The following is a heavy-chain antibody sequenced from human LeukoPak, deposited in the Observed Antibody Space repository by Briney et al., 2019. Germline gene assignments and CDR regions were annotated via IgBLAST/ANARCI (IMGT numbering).Heavy chain of an antibody. CDR1: GFTFGDYA. D-gene: IGHD3-9*01. CDR2: IRSKAYGGTT. J-gene: IGHJ4*02. V-gene: IGHV3-49*04. Sequence: GGSLRLSCTASGFTFGDYAMSWVRQAPGKGLEWVGFIRSKAYGGTTEYAASVKGRSTISRDDSKSIAYLQMNSLRVEDTAVYYCAKGGNYHILTGYYEFHQWGQGTLVTVSS. CDR3: AKGGNYHILTGYYEFHQ.